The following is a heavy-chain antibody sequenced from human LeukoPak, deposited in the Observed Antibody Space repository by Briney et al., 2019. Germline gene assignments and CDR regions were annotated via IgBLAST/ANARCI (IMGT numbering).Heavy chain of an antibody. CDR1: GFIFSTYG. Sequence: PGGSLRLSCVASGFIFSTYGLHWVRQSPGRGLEWVAVIWYDGSQRYHADSVKGRFTISRDDSQNTIYLQMDSLRAEDTAVYYCATSSPRNYFDHWGQGTLVTVSS. V-gene: IGHV3-33*01. CDR2: IWYDGSQR. J-gene: IGHJ4*02. D-gene: IGHD1-14*01. CDR3: ATSSPRNYFDH.